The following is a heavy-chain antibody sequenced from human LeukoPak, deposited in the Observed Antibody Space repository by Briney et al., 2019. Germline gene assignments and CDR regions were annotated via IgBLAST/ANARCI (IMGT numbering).Heavy chain of an antibody. D-gene: IGHD3-10*01. CDR1: GYTFTGYY. V-gene: IGHV1-2*02. J-gene: IGHJ4*02. CDR3: ARGPVRGVIIYPLDY. CDR2: INPNSGGT. Sequence: ASVKVSCKASGYTFTGYYMHWVRQVPGQGLEWMGWINPNSGGTNYAQKFQGRVTMTRDTSISTAYMDLSSLRSDDTAVYYCARGPVRGVIIYPLDYWGQGTLVTVSS.